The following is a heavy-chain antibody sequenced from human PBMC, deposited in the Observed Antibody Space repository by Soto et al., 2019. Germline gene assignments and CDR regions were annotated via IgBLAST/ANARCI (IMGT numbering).Heavy chain of an antibody. J-gene: IGHJ4*02. V-gene: IGHV3-33*01. CDR2: IWYDGSNK. CDR1: GFTFSNYG. CDR3: AREGKDIVATVRPYYFDY. Sequence: GGSLRLSCAASGFTFSNYGMHWVRQAPGKGLEWVAVIWYDGSNKYYADSVKGRFTISRDNSKNTLYPQMNSLRAEDTAVYYCAREGKDIVATVRPYYFDYWGQGTLVTAYS. D-gene: IGHD5-12*01.